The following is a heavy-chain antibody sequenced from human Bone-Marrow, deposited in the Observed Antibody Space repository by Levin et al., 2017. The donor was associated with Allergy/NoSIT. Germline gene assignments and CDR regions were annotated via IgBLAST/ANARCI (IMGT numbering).Heavy chain of an antibody. Sequence: GGSLRLSCAASGFTFSSYGMHWVRQAPGKGLEWVAVIWYDGSNKYYADSVKGRFTISRDNSKNTLYLQMNSLRAEDTAVYYCARGSLRWLQAENVDYWGQGTLVTVSS. CDR3: ARGSLRWLQAENVDY. J-gene: IGHJ4*02. V-gene: IGHV3-33*01. CDR1: GFTFSSYG. D-gene: IGHD5-24*01. CDR2: IWYDGSNK.